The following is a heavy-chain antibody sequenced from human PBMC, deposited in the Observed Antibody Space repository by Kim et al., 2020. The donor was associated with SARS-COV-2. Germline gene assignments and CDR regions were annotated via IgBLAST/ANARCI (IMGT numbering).Heavy chain of an antibody. CDR3: AREKGRYFDWFGDY. V-gene: IGHV1-46*01. Sequence: AQKFQGRVTMTRDTSTSTVYMELSSLRSEDTAVYYCAREKGRYFDWFGDYWGQGSLVTVSS. J-gene: IGHJ4*02. D-gene: IGHD3-9*01.